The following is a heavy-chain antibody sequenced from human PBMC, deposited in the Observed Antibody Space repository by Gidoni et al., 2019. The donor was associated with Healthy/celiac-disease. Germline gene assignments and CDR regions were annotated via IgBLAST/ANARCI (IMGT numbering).Heavy chain of an antibody. CDR3: ARDLTYNWNDVGLGAFDI. D-gene: IGHD1-1*01. CDR2: ISSSSSYI. Sequence: EVQLVESGGGLVKPGGSLRLSCAASGFTFSSYSLNWVRQAPGKGLEWVSSISSSSSYIYYADSVKGRFTISRDNAKNSLYLQMNSLRAEDTAVYYCARDLTYNWNDVGLGAFDIWGQGTMVTVSS. CDR1: GFTFSSYS. J-gene: IGHJ3*02. V-gene: IGHV3-21*01.